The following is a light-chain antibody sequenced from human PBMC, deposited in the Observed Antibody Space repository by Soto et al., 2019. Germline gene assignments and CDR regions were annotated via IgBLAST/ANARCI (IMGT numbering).Light chain of an antibody. CDR3: QQLNSHLRP. CDR1: QGISSY. J-gene: IGKJ1*01. Sequence: QLTQSPSFLSASVGDRVTITCRASQGISSYLAWYQQKPGKAPKLLIYAASTLQSGVPSRFSGSGSGTEFTPTISILQPEDFATYCCQQLNSHLRPVGRGTKVDIK. CDR2: AAS. V-gene: IGKV1-9*01.